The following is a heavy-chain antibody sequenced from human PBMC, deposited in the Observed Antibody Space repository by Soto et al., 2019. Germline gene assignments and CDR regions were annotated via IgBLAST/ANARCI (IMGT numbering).Heavy chain of an antibody. CDR2: ISYDGSNK. J-gene: IGHJ4*02. Sequence: QVQLVESGGGVVQPGRSLRLSCAASGFTFSSYAMHWVRQAPGKGLEWVAVISYDGSNKYYADSVKGRFTISRDNSKNTLYLQMNGLRAEDTAVYYCARTRTVGATGVFDYWGQGTLVTVSS. V-gene: IGHV3-30-3*01. CDR1: GFTFSSYA. D-gene: IGHD1-26*01. CDR3: ARTRTVGATGVFDY.